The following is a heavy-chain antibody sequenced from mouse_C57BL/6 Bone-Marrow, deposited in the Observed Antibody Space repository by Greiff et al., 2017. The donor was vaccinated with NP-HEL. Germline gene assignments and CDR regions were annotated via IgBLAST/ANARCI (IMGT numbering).Heavy chain of an antibody. CDR1: GYTFTSYW. D-gene: IGHD1-1*01. CDR3: ARDYGSSYYFDY. J-gene: IGHJ2*01. V-gene: IGHV1-55*01. Sequence: VQLQQPGAELVKPGASVKMSCKASGYTFTSYWITWVKQRPGQGLEWIGDIYPGSGSTNYNEKFKCKATLTVDTSSSTAYMQLSSLTSEDSAVYYCARDYGSSYYFDYWGQGTTLTVSS. CDR2: IYPGSGST.